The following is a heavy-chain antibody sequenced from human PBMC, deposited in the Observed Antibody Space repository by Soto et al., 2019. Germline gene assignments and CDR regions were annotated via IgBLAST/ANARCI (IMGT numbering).Heavy chain of an antibody. J-gene: IGHJ6*02. CDR3: ARSVRGVPIGGYGMDV. CDR1: GGTFSSYA. D-gene: IGHD3-10*01. Sequence: VASVKTCCKASGGTFSSYAISWVRQAPGQGLEWMGGIIPIFGTANYAQKFQGRVTITADESTSTAYMELSSLRSEDTAVYYCARSVRGVPIGGYGMDVWGQGTTVTVSS. V-gene: IGHV1-69*13. CDR2: IIPIFGTA.